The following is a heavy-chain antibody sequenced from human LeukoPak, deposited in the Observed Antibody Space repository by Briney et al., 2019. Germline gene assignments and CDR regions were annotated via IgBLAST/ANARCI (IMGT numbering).Heavy chain of an antibody. CDR3: ARYAHGGPYSYGSPFDY. Sequence: SETLSLTCAVSGGSINNYYWSWIRQPPGKGLEWIGYIYDSGSTNYNPSLKSRVTISVDTSKNQFSLKLSSVTAADTAVYYCARYAHGGPYSYGSPFDYWGQGTLVTVSS. CDR1: GGSINNYY. D-gene: IGHD5-18*01. V-gene: IGHV4-59*01. J-gene: IGHJ4*02. CDR2: IYDSGST.